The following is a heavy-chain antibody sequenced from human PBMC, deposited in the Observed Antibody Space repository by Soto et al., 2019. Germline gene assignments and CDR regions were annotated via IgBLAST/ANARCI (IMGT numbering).Heavy chain of an antibody. CDR3: AKEGSSRGGAFDI. J-gene: IGHJ3*02. CDR1: GINFTNYW. D-gene: IGHD6-13*01. V-gene: IGHV3-74*01. CDR2: VDGDGGGT. Sequence: GGSLRLSCVASGINFTNYWMHWVRPVPGKGLVWVARVDGDGGGTSYADSVKGRFTISRDNSKNTLYLQMNSLRAEDTAVYYCAKEGSSRGGAFDIWGQGTMVTVSS.